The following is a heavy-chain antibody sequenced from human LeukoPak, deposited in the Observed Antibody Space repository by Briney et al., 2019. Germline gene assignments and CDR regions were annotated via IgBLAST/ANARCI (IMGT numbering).Heavy chain of an antibody. J-gene: IGHJ4*02. CDR3: AKDSVTPFDY. V-gene: IGHV3-23*01. CDR2: ISGSGGST. D-gene: IGHD4-23*01. Sequence: GGSLTLSWAASGFTFSSYAMSWVRQAPGKGLEWVSAISGSGGSTYYADSVKGRFTLSRDNSKNTLYLQMNSLRAEDTAVYYCAKDSVTPFDYWGQGTLVTVSS. CDR1: GFTFSSYA.